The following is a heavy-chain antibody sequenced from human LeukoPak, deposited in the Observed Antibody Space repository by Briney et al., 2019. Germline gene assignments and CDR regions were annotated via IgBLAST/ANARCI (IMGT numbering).Heavy chain of an antibody. J-gene: IGHJ6*03. Sequence: SETLSLTCTVSGGSISSSSYYWGWIRQPPGKGLEWIGSIYYSGSTYYNPSLKSRVTISVDTSKNQFSLKLSSVTAADTAVYYCARVFYYYGSGSYPSLDYYYYYYYMDVWGKGTTVTVSS. CDR2: IYYSGST. V-gene: IGHV4-39*07. CDR1: GGSISSSSYY. CDR3: ARVFYYYGSGSYPSLDYYYYYYYMDV. D-gene: IGHD3-10*01.